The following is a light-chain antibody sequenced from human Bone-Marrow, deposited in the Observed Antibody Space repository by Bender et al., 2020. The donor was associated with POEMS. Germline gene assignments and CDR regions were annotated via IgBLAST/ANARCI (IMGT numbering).Light chain of an antibody. J-gene: IGLJ3*02. V-gene: IGLV3-1*01. Sequence: SYDLSQPPAISVSPGQTASIPCSGKNLGDKYVCWYQQKPGHSPIMLLYQDAKRPSGIPERFSGSNSGNTATLTITGLQAEDEGDYYCQSYDNSLGGWVFGGGTKLTVL. CDR3: QSYDNSLGGWV. CDR1: NLGDKY. CDR2: QDA.